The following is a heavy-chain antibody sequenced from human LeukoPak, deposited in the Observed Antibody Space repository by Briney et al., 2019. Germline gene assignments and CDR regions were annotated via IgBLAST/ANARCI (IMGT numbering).Heavy chain of an antibody. Sequence: GASVKVSCKASGGTVSSYAISWVRQAPGQGLEWMGGIIPIVGTAKYAQKFQGRVTITADESTSTAYMELRSLRSEDTAVYYCARYTVTGFLRYFDYWGQGTLVTVSS. D-gene: IGHD4-17*01. CDR1: GGTVSSYA. J-gene: IGHJ4*02. CDR3: ARYTVTGFLRYFDY. V-gene: IGHV1-69*13. CDR2: IIPIVGTA.